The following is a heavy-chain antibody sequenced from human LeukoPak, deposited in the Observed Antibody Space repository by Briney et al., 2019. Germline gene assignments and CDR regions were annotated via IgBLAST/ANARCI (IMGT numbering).Heavy chain of an antibody. CDR1: GYTFTSYG. Sequence: ASVKVSCKASGYTFTSYGIIWVRQAPGQGLEWMGWISAYNGSTNYAQKLQGRVTMTTDTSTSTAYMELRSLRSDDTAVYYCAREALGYCSSTSCYNPYYYMDVWGKGTTVTVSS. CDR2: ISAYNGST. V-gene: IGHV1-18*01. CDR3: AREALGYCSSTSCYNPYYYMDV. J-gene: IGHJ6*03. D-gene: IGHD2-2*02.